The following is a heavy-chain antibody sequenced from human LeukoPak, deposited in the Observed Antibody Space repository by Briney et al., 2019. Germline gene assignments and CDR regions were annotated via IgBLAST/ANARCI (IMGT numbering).Heavy chain of an antibody. V-gene: IGHV3-7*01. CDR3: ATYTHWVAGDV. CDR2: MKQDGSAK. J-gene: IGHJ6*02. D-gene: IGHD3-16*01. Sequence: GGSLRLSCAASGFTFSYSRMSWVRQAPGKGLEVVANMKQDGSAKGYVDSVKGRFTISRDNARNSLYLQMSSPRPEDTAVYYCATYTHWVAGDVWGQGTTVTVSS. CDR1: GFTFSYSR.